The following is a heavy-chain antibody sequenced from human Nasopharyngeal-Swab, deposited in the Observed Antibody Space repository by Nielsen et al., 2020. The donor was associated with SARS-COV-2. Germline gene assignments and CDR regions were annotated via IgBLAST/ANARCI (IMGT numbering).Heavy chain of an antibody. Sequence: ASVKVSCKASGYTFTRYAMNWVRQAPGQGLEWMGWINTNTGNPTYAQGFTGRFVFSLDTSVSTAYLQISSLKAEDTAVYYCARDYPVLLWFGDAWFDPWGQGTLVTVSS. V-gene: IGHV7-4-1*02. CDR3: ARDYPVLLWFGDAWFDP. CDR1: GYTFTRYA. CDR2: INTNTGNP. J-gene: IGHJ5*02. D-gene: IGHD3-10*01.